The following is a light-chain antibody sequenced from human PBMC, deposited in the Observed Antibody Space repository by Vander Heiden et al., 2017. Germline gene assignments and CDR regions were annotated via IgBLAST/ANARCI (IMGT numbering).Light chain of an antibody. J-gene: IGLJ3*02. V-gene: IGLV2-14*01. CDR1: NTDGRIYDY. CDR3: TSYSGSSLL. Sequence: QSALTQPASVSGSPRQSITSSCTDTNTDGRIYDYVSWYQPHPDKAPQLLLYDVSYRPSGVSDRFSGSKSGNTASLTISGLQIEDEADYFCTSYSGSSLLFGGGTKLTVL. CDR2: DVS.